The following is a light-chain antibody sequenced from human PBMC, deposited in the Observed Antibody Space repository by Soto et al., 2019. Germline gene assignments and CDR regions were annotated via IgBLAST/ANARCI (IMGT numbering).Light chain of an antibody. CDR1: QSLVHSDGIAY. CDR2: KVS. CDR3: MQGTHWPIT. J-gene: IGKJ5*01. V-gene: IGKV2-30*02. Sequence: DVVMTQSALSLPVTLGQPASISCRSNQSLVHSDGIAYFSWFQQRPGRSPRRXXYKVSNRDSGVPARFSVSGSGTDGALKISRVEAEDVGVYYCMQGTHWPITFGQGTRLEIK.